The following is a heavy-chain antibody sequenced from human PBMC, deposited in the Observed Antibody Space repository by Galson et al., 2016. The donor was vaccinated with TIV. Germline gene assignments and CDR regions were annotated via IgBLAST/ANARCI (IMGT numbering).Heavy chain of an antibody. CDR1: GFTFSSYA. CDR2: ISGGGGST. V-gene: IGHV3-23*01. J-gene: IGHJ4*02. D-gene: IGHD3-22*01. CDR3: AKIDSSGYNYGGRFVY. Sequence: LRLSCAASGFTFSSYAITWVRQAPGKGLEWISAISGGGGSTYHTDSVKGRFTISRDNSKNTVFLQMNSLRAEDTAVYYCAKIDSSGYNYGGRFVYWGQGNLVTVSS.